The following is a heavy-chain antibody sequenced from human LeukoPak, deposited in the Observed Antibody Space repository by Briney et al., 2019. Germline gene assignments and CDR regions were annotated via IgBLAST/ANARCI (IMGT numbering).Heavy chain of an antibody. CDR3: AREQWVVTGESTSTYFDY. CDR1: GGSISSYY. V-gene: IGHV4-59*01. D-gene: IGHD6-19*01. J-gene: IGHJ4*02. Sequence: SETLSLTCTVSGGSISSYYWSWIRQPPGKGLEWIGYIYYSGSTNYNPSLKSRVTISVDTSKNQFSLKLSSVTAADTAVYYCAREQWVVTGESTSTYFDYWGQGTLVTVSS. CDR2: IYYSGST.